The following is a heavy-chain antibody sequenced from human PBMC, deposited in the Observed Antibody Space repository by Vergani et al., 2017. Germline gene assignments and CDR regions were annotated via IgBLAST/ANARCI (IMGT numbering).Heavy chain of an antibody. CDR2: IDWDDDT. J-gene: IGHJ4*02. Sequence: QVTLKESGPALVKPTQTLTLNCTFSGFSLTTYGMRVSWIRQPPGKALEWLARIDWDDDTYYRTSLRTRLTISKDTFKNQVALTMTNMDPVDTATYYCARTLSDSRGYYLDYWGQGTLVTVSS. CDR1: GFSLTTYGMR. CDR3: ARTLSDSRGYYLDY. D-gene: IGHD3-22*01. V-gene: IGHV2-70*04.